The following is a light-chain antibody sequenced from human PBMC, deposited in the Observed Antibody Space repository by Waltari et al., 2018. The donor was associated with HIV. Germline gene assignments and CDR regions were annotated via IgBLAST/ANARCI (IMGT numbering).Light chain of an antibody. CDR3: NSYSTTYTPCV. V-gene: IGLV2-14*01. J-gene: IGLJ1*01. CDR2: DVS. Sequence: QSALTQPASVSGSPGQSITISCTGSSSDVGAYNYVSWYQPHPGKAPKLVIYDVSNRPPGVWNRFSGSKSGNTASLTISGLQTEDEADYYCNSYSTTYTPCVFGTGTRVTVL. CDR1: SSDVGAYNY.